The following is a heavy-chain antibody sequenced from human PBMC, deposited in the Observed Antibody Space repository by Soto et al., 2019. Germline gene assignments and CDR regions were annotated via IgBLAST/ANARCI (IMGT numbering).Heavy chain of an antibody. J-gene: IGHJ4*02. D-gene: IGHD4-17*01. V-gene: IGHV3-48*03. CDR3: ARALSGDPQYFDY. Sequence: GGSLRLSCAASGFTFSSFEMNWVRQAPGKGLQWVSYISSSGSIIYYADSVKGRFTISRDNAKNSLYLQMNSLRAGDTAVYYCARALSGDPQYFDYWGQGTLVTVSS. CDR1: GFTFSSFE. CDR2: ISSSGSII.